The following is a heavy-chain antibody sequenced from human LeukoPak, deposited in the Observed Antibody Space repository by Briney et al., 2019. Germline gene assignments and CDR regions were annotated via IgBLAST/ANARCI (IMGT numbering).Heavy chain of an antibody. V-gene: IGHV4-61*02. CDR2: IYTGGTT. Sequence: PSETLSLTSTLSRGSLSIGSYYWGWIRHPAGKGLEWIGRIYTGGTTTYNPSLKSRVTISVATSKNHFSLKLRSLKPAAPAVISCARVYSSGSSYAYDWVQGCLVTVS. CDR1: RGSLSIGSYY. CDR3: ARVYSSGSSYAYD. J-gene: IGHJ4*02. D-gene: IGHD3-10*01.